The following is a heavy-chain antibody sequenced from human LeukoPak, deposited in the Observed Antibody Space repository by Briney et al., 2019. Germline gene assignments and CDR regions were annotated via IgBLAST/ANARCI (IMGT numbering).Heavy chain of an antibody. CDR1: GGSISSSSYY. CDR3: ARQGPDYYDSSGYYYEAHFDY. J-gene: IGHJ4*02. V-gene: IGHV4-39*01. Sequence: SSETLSLTCTVSGGSISSSSYYWDWIRQPPGKGLGWIGSIYYSGSTYYNPSLKSRVTISVDTSKNQFSLKLSSVTAADTAVYYCARQGPDYYDSSGYYYEAHFDYWGQGTLVTVSS. CDR2: IYYSGST. D-gene: IGHD3-22*01.